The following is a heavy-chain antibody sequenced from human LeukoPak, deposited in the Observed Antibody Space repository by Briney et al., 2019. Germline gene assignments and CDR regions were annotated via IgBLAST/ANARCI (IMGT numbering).Heavy chain of an antibody. CDR2: IGIRGDT. CDR3: PRGGIRVSGIDEFDY. D-gene: IGHD6-19*01. CDR1: GFTFTNYD. V-gene: IGHV3-13*01. Sequence: GGSLRLSCAASGFTFTNYDMHWVRQATGKGLEWVSAIGIRGDTYYSGSVKGRFTISRENAENSLYLQMNSLRAEDTAVYYCPRGGIRVSGIDEFDYWGQGTLVTVSS. J-gene: IGHJ4*02.